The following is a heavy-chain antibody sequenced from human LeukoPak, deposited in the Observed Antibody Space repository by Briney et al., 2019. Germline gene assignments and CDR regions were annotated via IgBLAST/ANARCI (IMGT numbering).Heavy chain of an antibody. CDR1: GFTFSSYA. D-gene: IGHD3-22*01. V-gene: IGHV3-23*01. CDR2: ISGSGGST. J-gene: IGHJ4*02. CDR3: AKSIRSYYDSSGYAY. Sequence: PGGSLRLSCAASGFTFSSYAMSWDRQAPGKGLEWVSAISGSGGSTYYADSVKGRFTISRDNSKNTLYLQMNSLRAEDTAVYYCAKSIRSYYDSSGYAYWGQGTLVTVSS.